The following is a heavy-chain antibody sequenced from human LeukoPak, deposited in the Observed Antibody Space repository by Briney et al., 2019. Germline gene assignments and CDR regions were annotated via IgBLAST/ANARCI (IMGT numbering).Heavy chain of an antibody. CDR3: SKDPAGVSWFDP. D-gene: IGHD3-10*01. J-gene: IGHJ5*02. CDR2: ISGSGGST. CDR1: GFTFSSYA. V-gene: IGHV3-23*01. Sequence: GGSLRLSCAASGFTFSSYAMSWVRQAPGKGLEWVSAISGSGGSTYYADSVKGRFTISRDNSKNTLYLQMNSLRAEDTAVYYCSKDPAGVSWFDPWGQGTMVTVSS.